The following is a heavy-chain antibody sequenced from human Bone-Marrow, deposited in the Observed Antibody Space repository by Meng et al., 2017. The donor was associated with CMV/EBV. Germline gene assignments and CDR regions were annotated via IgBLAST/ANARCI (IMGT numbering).Heavy chain of an antibody. D-gene: IGHD1-1*01. V-gene: IGHV3-33*03. J-gene: IGHJ6*02. Sequence: GESLKISCAASGFTFSSYGMHWVRQAPGKGLEWVAIIWYDGSNKHYADSVKGRFTISRDNSKNTMYLQMNSLRAEDTAVYYCAKDGLPLGTYYYGMDVWGQGTTVTVSS. CDR1: GFTFSSYG. CDR3: AKDGLPLGTYYYGMDV. CDR2: IWYDGSNK.